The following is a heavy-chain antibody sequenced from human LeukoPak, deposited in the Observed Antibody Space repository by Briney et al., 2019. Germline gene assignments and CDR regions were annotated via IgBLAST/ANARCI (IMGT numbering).Heavy chain of an antibody. Sequence: PGGSLRLSCAASGFTFSSYAMSWVRQAPGKGLEWVAVISYDGSNKYYADSVKGRFTISRDNSKNTLYLQMNSLRAEDTAVYYCARVHQHFDYWGQGTLVTVSS. CDR1: GFTFSSYA. J-gene: IGHJ4*02. V-gene: IGHV3-30-3*01. CDR2: ISYDGSNK. CDR3: ARVHQHFDY.